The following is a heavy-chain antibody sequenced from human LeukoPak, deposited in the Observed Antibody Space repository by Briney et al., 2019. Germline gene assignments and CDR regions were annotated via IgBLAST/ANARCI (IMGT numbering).Heavy chain of an antibody. CDR2: IYYSGST. Sequence: SETLSLTCTVSGGSISSSSYYWGWIRQPPGKGLEWIGSIYYSGSTYYNPSLKSRVTMSVDTSKNQFSLKLSSVTAADTAVYYCARRENPYYYGSGSFDYWGQGTLVTVSS. CDR3: ARRENPYYYGSGSFDY. V-gene: IGHV4-39*01. D-gene: IGHD3-10*01. CDR1: GGSISSSSYY. J-gene: IGHJ4*02.